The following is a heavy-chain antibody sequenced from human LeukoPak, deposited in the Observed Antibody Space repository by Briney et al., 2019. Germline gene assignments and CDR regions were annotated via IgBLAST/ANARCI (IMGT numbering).Heavy chain of an antibody. D-gene: IGHD6-19*01. CDR3: ARVDSSGWYYFDY. Sequence: ASVKVSCKASGYTFTSYGINWVQQATGQGLEWMGWMNPNSSNTGYAQKFQGRVTITRNTSISTAYMELSSLRSEDTAVYYCARVDSSGWYYFDYWGQGTLVTVSS. J-gene: IGHJ4*02. CDR2: MNPNSSNT. V-gene: IGHV1-8*03. CDR1: GYTFTSYG.